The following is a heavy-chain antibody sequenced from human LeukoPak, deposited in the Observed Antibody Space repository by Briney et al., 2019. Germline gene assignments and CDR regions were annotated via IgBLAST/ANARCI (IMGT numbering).Heavy chain of an antibody. CDR2: IYHSGNT. J-gene: IGHJ4*02. CDR3: AREGYFGSGSYYTSPLDY. D-gene: IGHD3-10*01. Sequence: SETLSLTCIVSGHSISSGYYWGWIRQPPGKGLEWIGNIYHSGNTYYNPSLKSRVTISVDTSKNQFSLKLSSVTAADTAVYYCAREGYFGSGSYYTSPLDYWGQGTLVTVSS. CDR1: GHSISSGYY. V-gene: IGHV4-38-2*02.